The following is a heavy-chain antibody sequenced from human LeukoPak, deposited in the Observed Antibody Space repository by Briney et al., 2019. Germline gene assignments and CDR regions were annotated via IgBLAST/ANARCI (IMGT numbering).Heavy chain of an antibody. CDR1: GFSLSTSGVG. D-gene: IGHD3-22*01. CDR3: ARISYYYDSSGYYWLDPYFDY. CDR2: IYWDDDK. V-gene: IGHV2-5*02. Sequence: SGPTLVNPTQTLTLTCTFSGFSLSTSGVGVGWIRQPPGKALEWLALIYWDDDKRYSPSLKSRLTITKDTSKNQVVLTMTNMDPVDTATYYCARISYYYDSSGYYWLDPYFDYWGQGTLVTVSS. J-gene: IGHJ4*02.